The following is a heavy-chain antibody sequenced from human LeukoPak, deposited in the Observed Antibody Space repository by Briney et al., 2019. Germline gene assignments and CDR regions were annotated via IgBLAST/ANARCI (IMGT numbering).Heavy chain of an antibody. CDR1: GFTVSSNY. D-gene: IGHD3-3*01. V-gene: IGHV3-66*02. CDR3: ARDLAPINYDFWSGYYRNAFDI. J-gene: IGHJ3*02. Sequence: EGSLRLSCAASGFTVSSNYMSWVRQAPGKGLEWVSVIYSGGSTYYADSVKGRFTISRDNSKNTLYLQMNSLRAEDTAVYYCARDLAPINYDFWSGYYRNAFDIWGQGTMVTVSS. CDR2: IYSGGST.